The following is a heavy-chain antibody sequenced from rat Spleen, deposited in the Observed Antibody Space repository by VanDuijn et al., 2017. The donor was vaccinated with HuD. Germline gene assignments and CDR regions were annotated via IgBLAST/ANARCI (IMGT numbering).Heavy chain of an antibody. V-gene: IGHV5-7*01. D-gene: IGHD1-9*01. J-gene: IGHJ2*01. CDR3: ARHTYYGAFDY. Sequence: EVQLVESGGGLVQPGRSMKLSCAASGFTFSNYYMAWVRQAPTEGLEWVATIGYDGSSTYYRDSVKGRFTISGDNAKSTLYLQMDSLRSEDTATYYCARHTYYGAFDYWGQGVMVTVSS. CDR2: IGYDGSST. CDR1: GFTFSNYY.